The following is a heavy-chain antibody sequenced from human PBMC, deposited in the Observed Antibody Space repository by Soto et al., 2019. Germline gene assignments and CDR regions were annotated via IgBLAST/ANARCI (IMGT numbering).Heavy chain of an antibody. CDR1: GYTFTGYY. J-gene: IGHJ4*02. Sequence: QVQLVQSGAEVKKPGASVKVSCKASGYTFTGYYMHWVRQAPGQGLEWMGWINPNSGVTNYAQKGGGGGTMTRETSISTAYMELSRLRSDDTAVYYCARGGGYCGGDCYDYWGQGTLVTVSS. D-gene: IGHD2-21*02. CDR2: INPNSGVT. V-gene: IGHV1-2*02. CDR3: ARGGGYCGGDCYDY.